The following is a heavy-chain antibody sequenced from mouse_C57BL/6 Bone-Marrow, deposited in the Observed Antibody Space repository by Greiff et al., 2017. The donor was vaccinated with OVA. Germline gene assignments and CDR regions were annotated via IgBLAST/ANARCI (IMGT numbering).Heavy chain of an antibody. CDR3: ARRYGSSVDY. CDR1: GYTFTDYY. J-gene: IGHJ2*01. V-gene: IGHV1-26*01. CDR2: IIPNNGGT. Sequence: EVQLQQSGPELVKPGASVKISCKASGYTFTDYYMNWVKQSHGKSLEWIGDIIPNNGGTSYNQKFKGKATLTVDKSSSTAYMELRSLTSEDSAVYYGARRYGSSVDYWGQGTTLTVAS. D-gene: IGHD1-1*01.